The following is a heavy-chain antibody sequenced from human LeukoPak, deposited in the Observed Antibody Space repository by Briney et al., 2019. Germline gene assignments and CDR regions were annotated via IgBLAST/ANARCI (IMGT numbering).Heavy chain of an antibody. V-gene: IGHV4-34*01. CDR3: ARGLELSAGPPYYFDY. CDR1: GGSISSYY. J-gene: IGHJ4*02. Sequence: SETLSLTCTVSGGSISSYYWSWIRQPPGKGLEWIGEINHSGGTNYNPSLKSRVTISVDTSKNQFSLKLSSVTAADTAVYYCARGLELSAGPPYYFDYLGQGTLVTVSS. CDR2: INHSGGT. D-gene: IGHD6-13*01.